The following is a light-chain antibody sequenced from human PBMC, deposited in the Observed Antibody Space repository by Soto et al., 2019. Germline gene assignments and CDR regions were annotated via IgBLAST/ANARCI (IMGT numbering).Light chain of an antibody. CDR2: AAS. CDR3: QQLNSYPLT. CDR1: QGISSY. Sequence: DIQLTQSPSFLSASVGDRVTITCRASQGISSYLAWYQQKPGKAPKLLIYAASTLQSGVPSRFSGSGSGTEFTLTISSLQPEDFATYYCQQLNSYPLTFGGGTKVXX. V-gene: IGKV1-9*01. J-gene: IGKJ4*01.